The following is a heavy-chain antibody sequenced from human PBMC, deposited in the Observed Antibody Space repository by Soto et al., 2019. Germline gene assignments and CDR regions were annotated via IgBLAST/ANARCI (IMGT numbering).Heavy chain of an antibody. J-gene: IGHJ6*02. D-gene: IGHD2-15*01. Sequence: PSETLSLTCTVSGGSVSSGSYYWSWIRQPPGKGLEWIGYIYYSGSTNYNPSLKSRVTISVDTSKNQFSLKLSSVTAADTAVYYCARDVIFSYGVAATLGMDFWGPGITVTVSS. CDR3: ARDVIFSYGVAATLGMDF. CDR2: IYYSGST. CDR1: GGSVSSGSYY. V-gene: IGHV4-61*01.